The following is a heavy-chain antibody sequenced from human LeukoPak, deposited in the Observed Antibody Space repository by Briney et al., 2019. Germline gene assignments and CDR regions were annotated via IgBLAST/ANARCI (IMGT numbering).Heavy chain of an antibody. CDR3: AKDGGLWVSAHWGDS. CDR1: GFTFSSSA. J-gene: IGHJ4*02. V-gene: IGHV3-23*01. CDR2: ISASGGST. Sequence: GGSLRLSCAASGFTFSSSAMSWVRQVPGKGLEWVSGISASGGSTYYADSVKGRFAVSRDNSKNTLFLQMNSLRAEDTAVYYCAKDGGLWVSAHWGDSWGRGTLVTVSS. D-gene: IGHD7-27*01.